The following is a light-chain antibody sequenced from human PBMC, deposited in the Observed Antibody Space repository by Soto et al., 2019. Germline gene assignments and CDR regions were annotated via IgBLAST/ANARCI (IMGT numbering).Light chain of an antibody. CDR2: LGS. J-gene: IGKJ3*01. CDR3: MQALQSPFT. V-gene: IGKV2-28*01. Sequence: EIVMTQSPLSLPVTPGEPASISCRSSQSLLHINGDTYLDWYLQKPGQSPQLLNYLGSNRASGVPDRFSGSGSGTDFTLEISRVEAEDVGVYYCMQALQSPFTFGPGTKVDIK. CDR1: QSLLHINGDTY.